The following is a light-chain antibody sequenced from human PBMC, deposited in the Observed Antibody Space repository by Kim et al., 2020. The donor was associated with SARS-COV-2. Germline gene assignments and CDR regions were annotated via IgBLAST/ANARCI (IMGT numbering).Light chain of an antibody. CDR3: QSADSSGTLYV. CDR1: ALPKQY. J-gene: IGLJ1*01. Sequence: PGQTARITCSGDALPKQYAYWYQQKPGQAPVLVIYKDSERPSGIPERFSGSSSGTTVTLTISGVQAEDEADYYCQSADSSGTLYVFGTGTKVTVL. V-gene: IGLV3-25*03. CDR2: KDS.